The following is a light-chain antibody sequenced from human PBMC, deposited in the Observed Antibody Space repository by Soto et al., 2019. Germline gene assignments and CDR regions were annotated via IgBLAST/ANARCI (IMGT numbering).Light chain of an antibody. CDR2: DVS. J-gene: IGLJ1*01. CDR1: SSDVGGYNY. CDR3: SSYTSSSTRPNV. Sequence: QSVLTQPASVSGSPGQPITISCTGTSSDVGGYNYVSWYQQPPGKAPKLMIYDVSNRPSGVSNRFSGSKSGNTASLTISGLQAEDEADYYCSSYTSSSTRPNVFGTGTKLTVL. V-gene: IGLV2-14*01.